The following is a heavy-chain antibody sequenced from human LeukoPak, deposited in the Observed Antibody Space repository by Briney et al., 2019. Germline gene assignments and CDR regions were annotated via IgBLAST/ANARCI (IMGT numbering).Heavy chain of an antibody. Sequence: GGSLRLSCTASGFTFGDYAMSWVRQAPGKGLEWVGFIRSKAYGGTTEYAASVKGLFTISRDDSKSIAYLQMNSLKTEDTAVYYCTRQSFEYWGQGTLVTVSS. CDR1: GFTFGDYA. J-gene: IGHJ4*02. CDR3: TRQSFEY. V-gene: IGHV3-49*04. CDR2: IRSKAYGGTT.